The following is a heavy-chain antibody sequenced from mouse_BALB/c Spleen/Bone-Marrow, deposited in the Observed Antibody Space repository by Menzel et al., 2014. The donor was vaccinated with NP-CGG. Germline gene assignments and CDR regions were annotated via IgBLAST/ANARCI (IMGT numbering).Heavy chain of an antibody. J-gene: IGHJ3*01. CDR1: GFIFSSYG. CDR3: ARHRGRTYEFAY. D-gene: IGHD5-1*01. V-gene: IGHV5-6*01. Sequence: EVQLVESGGDLVKPGGSLKLSCAASGFIFSSYGMSWVRQTPDKRLEWVATISSGGSYTYYPDSVKGRFTISRDNAKNTLYLQMSSLKSEDTAMYYCARHRGRTYEFAYWGQGTLVTVSA. CDR2: ISSGGSYT.